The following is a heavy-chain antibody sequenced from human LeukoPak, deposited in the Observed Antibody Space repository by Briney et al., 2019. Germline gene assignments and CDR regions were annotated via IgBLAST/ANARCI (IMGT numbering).Heavy chain of an antibody. V-gene: IGHV3-23*01. CDR3: SKGYRGIEALDV. CDR1: GLCFSTSA. J-gene: IGHJ3*01. Sequence: GGSLRLSCAASGLCFSTSAMSWVRQAPGKGLEGVSAITGRCDYTYFAASVQSRFTHFSDNPKHAVYLAMVSVRGVGTAELHLSKGYRGIEALDVWGQGKMVTVSS. D-gene: IGHD2-2*02. CDR2: ITGRCDYT.